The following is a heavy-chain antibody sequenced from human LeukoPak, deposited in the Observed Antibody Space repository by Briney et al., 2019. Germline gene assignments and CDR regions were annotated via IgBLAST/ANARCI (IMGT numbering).Heavy chain of an antibody. CDR1: GGSISSSSYY. CDR3: ARQASGWGYTTVTTS. J-gene: IGHJ5*02. V-gene: IGHV4-39*01. CDR2: IYYSGST. D-gene: IGHD4-17*01. Sequence: SETLSLTCTVSGGSISSSSYYWGWSRQPPGKGLEWIGSIYYSGSTYYNPSLKSRVTISVDTSKNQFSLKLSSVTAADTAVYYCARQASGWGYTTVTTSWGQGTLVTVSS.